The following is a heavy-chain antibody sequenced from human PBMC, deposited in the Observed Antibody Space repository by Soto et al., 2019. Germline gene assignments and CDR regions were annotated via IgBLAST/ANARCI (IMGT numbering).Heavy chain of an antibody. CDR1: GYTLTELS. V-gene: IGHV1-24*01. J-gene: IGHJ5*02. CDR3: ATDPRYCSSTSCYHETNWFDP. Sequence: QVQLVQSGAEVKKPGASVKVSCKVSGYTLTELSMHWVRQAPGKGLEWMGGFDPEDGETIYAQKFQGRVTMTEDTSTDTAYMELSSLRSEDTALYYCATDPRYCSSTSCYHETNWFDPWGQGTLVTVSS. CDR2: FDPEDGET. D-gene: IGHD2-2*01.